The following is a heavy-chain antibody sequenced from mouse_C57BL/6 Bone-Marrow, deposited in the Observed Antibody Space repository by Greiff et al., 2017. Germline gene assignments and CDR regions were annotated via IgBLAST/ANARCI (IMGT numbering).Heavy chain of an antibody. CDR1: GFNIKDDY. CDR2: IDPENGDT. D-gene: IGHD1-1*01. Sequence: EVQLQQSGAELVRPGASVKLSCTASGFNIKDDYMHWVEQRPEQGLEWIGWIDPENGDTEYASKFQGKATITADTSSNTAYLQLSSLTSEDTAVYYCTTDYYGSSYDYWGQGTTLTVSS. CDR3: TTDYYGSSYDY. J-gene: IGHJ2*01. V-gene: IGHV14-4*01.